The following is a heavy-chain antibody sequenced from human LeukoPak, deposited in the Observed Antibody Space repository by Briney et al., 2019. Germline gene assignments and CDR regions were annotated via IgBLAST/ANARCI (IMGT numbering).Heavy chain of an antibody. CDR1: GFTFSDYN. Sequence: GGSLRLSCAASGFTFSDYNMHWVRQAPGKGLEWMAVISYHGINEYYADSVKGRFTVSRDNSKSTLHLQMNSLRAEDTAVYYCAKVRWENSGLYFLDTWGQGTLLTVSS. V-gene: IGHV3-30*18. D-gene: IGHD6-19*01. CDR2: ISYHGINE. J-gene: IGHJ5*02. CDR3: AKVRWENSGLYFLDT.